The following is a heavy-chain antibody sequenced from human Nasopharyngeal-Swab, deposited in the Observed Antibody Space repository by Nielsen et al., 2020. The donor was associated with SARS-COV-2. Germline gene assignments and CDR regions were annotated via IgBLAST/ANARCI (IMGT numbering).Heavy chain of an antibody. Sequence: ESLKISCTVSGGSISSYYWSWIRQPPGKGLEWIGYIYYSGSTNYNPSLKSRVTMSVDTSKNQFSLKLSSVTGADTAVYYCATTPGYTSSPNAFDIWGQGTMVTVSS. CDR3: ATTPGYTSSPNAFDI. D-gene: IGHD6-13*01. CDR2: IYYSGST. J-gene: IGHJ3*02. CDR1: GGSISSYY. V-gene: IGHV4-59*13.